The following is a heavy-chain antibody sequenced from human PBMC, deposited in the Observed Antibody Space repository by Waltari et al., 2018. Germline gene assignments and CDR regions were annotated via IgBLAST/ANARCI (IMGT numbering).Heavy chain of an antibody. CDR3: ARGRYSSSWYYFDY. Sequence: QVQLVQSGAEVKKPGASVKVSCKASGYTFPGYYMHWARQAPGQGLEWMGRINPNSGGTNYAQKFQGRVTMTRDTSISTAYMELSRLRSDDTAVYYCARGRYSSSWYYFDYWGQGTLVTVSS. CDR2: INPNSGGT. J-gene: IGHJ4*02. D-gene: IGHD6-13*01. V-gene: IGHV1-2*06. CDR1: GYTFPGYY.